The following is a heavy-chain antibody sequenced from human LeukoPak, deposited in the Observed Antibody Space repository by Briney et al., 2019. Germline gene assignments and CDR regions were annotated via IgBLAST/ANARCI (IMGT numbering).Heavy chain of an antibody. D-gene: IGHD2-8*01. J-gene: IGHJ4*02. Sequence: GGSLRLSCAASGFMFGDYAMHWARQAPGKGLEWVAGIHYNSGHSGYADSVKGRFTISRDNARSSLYLQMNSLRAEDTAVYYCARDLDGDYVDYWGQGTLVTVSS. CDR2: IHYNSGHS. CDR3: ARDLDGDYVDY. V-gene: IGHV3-9*01. CDR1: GFMFGDYA.